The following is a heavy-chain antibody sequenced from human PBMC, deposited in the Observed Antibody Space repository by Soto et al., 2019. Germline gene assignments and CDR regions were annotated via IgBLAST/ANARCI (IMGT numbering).Heavy chain of an antibody. CDR1: GASPRSGSYY. J-gene: IGHJ4*02. D-gene: IGHD3-10*01. CDR2: ISHSGRT. Sequence: VNLSLTCTVSGASPRSGSYYWSWIRQPPGKGLEWIGYISHSGRTNYDPSLKSRLTMSVDTSQNQFSLQLNSVTAADTAVYYCSYGPSFDYWGQGPLVTVSS. CDR3: SYGPSFDY. V-gene: IGHV4-61*01.